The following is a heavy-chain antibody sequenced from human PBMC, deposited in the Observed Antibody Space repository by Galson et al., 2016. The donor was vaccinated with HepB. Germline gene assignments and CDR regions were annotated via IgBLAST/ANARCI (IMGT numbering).Heavy chain of an antibody. J-gene: IGHJ6*02. CDR2: ITSSSSYI. CDR1: GFTFSTYS. D-gene: IGHD4-23*01. CDR3: ARVGAGGGQYYYYTMDV. V-gene: IGHV3-21*01. Sequence: SLRLSCAASGFTFSTYSMNWVRQAPGKGLEWVSSITSSSSYIYYADSVKDRFTQSTHTANKSLYLQMNSLRAEDTAVYYCARVGAGGGQYYYYTMDVWGQGTTVTVSS.